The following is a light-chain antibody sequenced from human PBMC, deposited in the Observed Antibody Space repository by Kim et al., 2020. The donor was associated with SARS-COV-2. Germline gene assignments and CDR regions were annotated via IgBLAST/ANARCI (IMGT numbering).Light chain of an antibody. CDR3: QQSYSTPPWT. V-gene: IGKV1-39*01. Sequence: DIQMTQSPSSLSESVGDRVTITCRASQSISSYLNWYQQKPGKAPKLLIYAASSLQSGVPSRFSGSGSGTDFTLTISSLQPEDFATYYCQQSYSTPPWTFGQGTKVDIK. CDR2: AAS. J-gene: IGKJ1*01. CDR1: QSISSY.